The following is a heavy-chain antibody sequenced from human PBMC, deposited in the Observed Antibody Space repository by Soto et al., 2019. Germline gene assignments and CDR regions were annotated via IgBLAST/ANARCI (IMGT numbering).Heavy chain of an antibody. D-gene: IGHD6-19*01. J-gene: IGHJ6*03. V-gene: IGHV4-34*01. CDR1: GGSFSGYY. Sequence: SETLSLTCAVYGGSFSGYYWSWIRQPPGKGLEWIGEINHSGSTNYNPSLKSRVTISVDTSKNQFSLKLSSVTAADTAVYYCARGVDEAGTFLYYMDVWGKGTTVTVSS. CDR2: INHSGST. CDR3: ARGVDEAGTFLYYMDV.